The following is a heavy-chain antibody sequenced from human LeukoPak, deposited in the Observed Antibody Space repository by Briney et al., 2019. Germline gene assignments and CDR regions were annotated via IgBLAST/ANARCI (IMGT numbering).Heavy chain of an antibody. CDR2: INHSGST. D-gene: IGHD6-6*01. Sequence: SETLSLTCAVYGGSFSGYYWSWIRQPPGKGLEWIGKINHSGSTNYNPSLKSRVTISVDTSKNQFSLKLSSVTAADTAVYYCARGHSSSDPFDYWGQGTLVTVSS. CDR1: GGSFSGYY. V-gene: IGHV4-34*01. J-gene: IGHJ4*02. CDR3: ARGHSSSDPFDY.